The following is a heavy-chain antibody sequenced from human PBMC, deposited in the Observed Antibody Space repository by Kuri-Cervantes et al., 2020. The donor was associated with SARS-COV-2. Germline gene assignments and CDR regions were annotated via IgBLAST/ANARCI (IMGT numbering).Heavy chain of an antibody. J-gene: IGHJ3*02. CDR1: GFTFDDYA. V-gene: IGHV3-9*01. CDR3: TSLYFDWLLFEADAFDI. CDR2: ISWNSGSI. Sequence: GGSLRLSCAASGFTFDDYAMHWVRQAPGKGLEWVSGISWNSGSIGYADSVKGRFTISRDNAKNSLYLQMNSLKTEDTAVYYCTSLYFDWLLFEADAFDIWGQGTMVTVSS. D-gene: IGHD3-9*01.